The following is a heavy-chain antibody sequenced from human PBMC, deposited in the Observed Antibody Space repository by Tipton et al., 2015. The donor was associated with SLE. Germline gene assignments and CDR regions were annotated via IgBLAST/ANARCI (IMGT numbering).Heavy chain of an antibody. CDR1: GGSISSGDYY. CDR2: INHSGST. D-gene: IGHD4-17*01. Sequence: TLSLTCTVSGGSISSGDYYWSWIRQPPGKGLEWIGEINHSGSTNYNPSLKSRVTISVDTSKNQFSLKLSSVTAADTAVYYCARVPGDYDRLRGRNFDYWGQGTLVTVSS. V-gene: IGHV4-39*07. CDR3: ARVPGDYDRLRGRNFDY. J-gene: IGHJ4*02.